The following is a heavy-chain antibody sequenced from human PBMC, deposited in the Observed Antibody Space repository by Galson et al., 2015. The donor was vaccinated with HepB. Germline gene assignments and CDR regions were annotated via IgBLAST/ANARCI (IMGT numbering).Heavy chain of an antibody. V-gene: IGHV3-7*03. CDR2: INQDGSVT. J-gene: IGHJ4*02. CDR1: GFTFSSYW. CDR3: ARDPIRQGYTYGNFDY. Sequence: SLRLSCAASGFTFSSYWMSWVRQAPGKGLEWVGNINQDGSVTHYIDPVKGRFTIPRDNAKNSLFLQMNNLRAEDTALYYCARDPIRQGYTYGNFDYWGQGTLVTVSS. D-gene: IGHD5-18*01.